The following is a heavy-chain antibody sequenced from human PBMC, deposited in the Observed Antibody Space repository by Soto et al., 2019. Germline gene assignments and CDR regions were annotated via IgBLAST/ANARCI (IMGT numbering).Heavy chain of an antibody. CDR2: INPNSGGT. D-gene: IGHD6-13*01. CDR3: AADSSSYDSNYYYYGMDV. V-gene: IGHV1-2*04. CDR1: GYTFTGYY. Sequence: GASVKVSCKASGYTFTGYYMHWVRQAPGQGLEWMGWINPNSGGTNYAQKFQGWVTITRDMSTSTAYMELSSLRSEDTAVYYCAADSSSYDSNYYYYGMDVWGQGTTVTVSS. J-gene: IGHJ6*02.